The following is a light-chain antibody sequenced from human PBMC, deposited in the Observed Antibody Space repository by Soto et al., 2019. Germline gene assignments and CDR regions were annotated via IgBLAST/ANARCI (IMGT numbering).Light chain of an antibody. J-gene: IGKJ1*01. Sequence: EIVLTQSPATLSLSPGERGTLPSRASQNLGTLYLAWFQQKSGQAPRLLIYSASRRATGIPDRFSASGSGTEFTLTISSLQSEDFAVYYCQQYYRWPQTFGQGTKVDIK. CDR1: QNLGTLY. CDR2: SAS. V-gene: IGKV3-20*01. CDR3: QQYYRWPQT.